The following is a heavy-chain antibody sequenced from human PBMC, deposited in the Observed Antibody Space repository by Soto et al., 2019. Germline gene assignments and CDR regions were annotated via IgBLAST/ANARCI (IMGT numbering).Heavy chain of an antibody. J-gene: IGHJ1*01. V-gene: IGHV3-23*01. CDR1: GFTFSSYA. Sequence: GGSLRLSCAASGFTFSSYAMSWVRRAPGKGLEWVSAISGSGGSTYYADSVKGRFTISRDNSKNTLYLQMNSLRAEDTAVYYCAKFIYYDSSGYYEHFQHWGQGTLVTVS. CDR3: AKFIYYDSSGYYEHFQH. D-gene: IGHD3-22*01. CDR2: ISGSGGST.